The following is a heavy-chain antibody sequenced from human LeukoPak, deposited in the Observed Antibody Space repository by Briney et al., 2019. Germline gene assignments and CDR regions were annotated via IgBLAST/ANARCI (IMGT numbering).Heavy chain of an antibody. CDR1: GYTFTSYY. Sequence: ASVKVSCKASGYTFTSYYMHWVRQAPGQGLEWMGWINPNSGGTNYAQKFQGRVTMTRDTSISTAYMELSRLRSDDTAVYYCARDPIAARPFYYFDYWGQGTLVTVSS. CDR2: INPNSGGT. V-gene: IGHV1-2*02. J-gene: IGHJ4*02. D-gene: IGHD6-6*01. CDR3: ARDPIAARPFYYFDY.